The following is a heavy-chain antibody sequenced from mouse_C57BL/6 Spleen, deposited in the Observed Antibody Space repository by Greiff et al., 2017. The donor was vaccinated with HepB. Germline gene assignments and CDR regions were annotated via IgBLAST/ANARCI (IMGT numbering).Heavy chain of an antibody. Sequence: QVQLKEPGAELVKPGASVKLSCKASGYTFTSYWMHWVKQRPGQGLEWIGMIHPNSGSTNYNEKFKSKATLTVDKSSSTAYMQLSSLTSEDSAVYYCARQYLNTAVVPFAYWGRGTLVTVS. V-gene: IGHV1-64*01. D-gene: IGHD1-1*01. CDR1: GYTFTSYW. J-gene: IGHJ3*01. CDR3: ARQYLNTAVVPFAY. CDR2: IHPNSGST.